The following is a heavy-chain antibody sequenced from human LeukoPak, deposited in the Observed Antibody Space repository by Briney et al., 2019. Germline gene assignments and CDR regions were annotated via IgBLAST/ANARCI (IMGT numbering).Heavy chain of an antibody. CDR2: IKADGSEK. Sequence: PGGSLRLSCAASGFTFSNYLMTWVRQAPGKGLEWVADIKADGSEKYYVDSVKGRFTILRDNAKNSLYLQMNSLRAEDTAVYYCARDHLYYKISGPRFDYWGQGTRVTVSS. CDR1: GFTFSNYL. J-gene: IGHJ4*02. V-gene: IGHV3-7*01. CDR3: ARDHLYYKISGPRFDY. D-gene: IGHD3-10*01.